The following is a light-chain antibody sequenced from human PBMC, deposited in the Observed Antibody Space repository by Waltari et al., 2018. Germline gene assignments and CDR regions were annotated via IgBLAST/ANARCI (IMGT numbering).Light chain of an antibody. Sequence: DIQMTQSPSSLSASVGDRVTITCQASRDINKYLNWYQQKPGKAPKLLIYDASTLETGVPSRFSGSGSGTDFVFTISRLQPEDIATYYCQQSYITPLTFGGGTKVEIK. CDR2: DAS. V-gene: IGKV1-33*01. J-gene: IGKJ4*01. CDR3: QQSYITPLT. CDR1: RDINKY.